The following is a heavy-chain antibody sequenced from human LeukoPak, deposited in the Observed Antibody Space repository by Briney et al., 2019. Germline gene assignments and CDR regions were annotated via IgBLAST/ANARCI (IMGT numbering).Heavy chain of an antibody. D-gene: IGHD3-10*01. CDR2: ISGSGGST. J-gene: IGHJ4*02. CDR1: GFTFSSYA. CDR3: AKVPIAYYYGSGSYKYYFDY. Sequence: GGSLRLSCAASGFTFSSYAMSWVRQAPGKGLEWVSAISGSGGSTYYADSVKGRFTISRDNSKNTLYLQMNSLRAEDTAVYYCAKVPIAYYYGSGSYKYYFDYWGQGTLVTVSS. V-gene: IGHV3-23*01.